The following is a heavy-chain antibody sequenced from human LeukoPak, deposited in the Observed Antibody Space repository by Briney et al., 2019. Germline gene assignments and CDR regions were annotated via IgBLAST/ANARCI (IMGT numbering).Heavy chain of an antibody. CDR2: FDPEDDES. D-gene: IGHD5-24*01. CDR3: ATGVSEGYSVNYYYYGMDV. Sequence: ASVKVSCKISGYTLTELSMHWVRQAPGKGLEWMGGFDPEDDESIYAQKFQGRVTMTEDTSTNTDYMELSSLRSEDTAVYYCATGVSEGYSVNYYYYGMDVWGQGTTVTVSS. CDR1: GYTLTELS. V-gene: IGHV1-24*01. J-gene: IGHJ6*02.